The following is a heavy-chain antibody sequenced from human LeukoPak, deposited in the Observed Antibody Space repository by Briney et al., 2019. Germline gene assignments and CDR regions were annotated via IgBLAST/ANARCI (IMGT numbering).Heavy chain of an antibody. D-gene: IGHD5-18*01. V-gene: IGHV4-59*12. Sequence: PSETLSLTCSVSGGSISNYYWNWIRQPPGKGLEWIGYISYSGSTSYSPSLKSRVTISVDTSKNQFSLRLTSVTAADTALYYCARDNPRGYTYGYEHYYYYIDVWGKGTTVTVSS. J-gene: IGHJ6*03. CDR3: ARDNPRGYTYGYEHYYYYIDV. CDR1: GGSISNYY. CDR2: ISYSGST.